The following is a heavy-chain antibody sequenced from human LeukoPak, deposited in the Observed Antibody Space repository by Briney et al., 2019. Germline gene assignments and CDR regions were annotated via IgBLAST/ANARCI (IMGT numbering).Heavy chain of an antibody. Sequence: GRSLRLSCAASGSTFSSYAMHWVRQAPGKGLEWVAVISYDGSNKYYADSVKGRFTISRDNSKNTLYLQMNSLRAEDTAVYYCARDLHSNYSYGMDVWGQGTTVTVSS. V-gene: IGHV3-30-3*01. J-gene: IGHJ6*02. D-gene: IGHD4-11*01. CDR1: GSTFSSYA. CDR3: ARDLHSNYSYGMDV. CDR2: ISYDGSNK.